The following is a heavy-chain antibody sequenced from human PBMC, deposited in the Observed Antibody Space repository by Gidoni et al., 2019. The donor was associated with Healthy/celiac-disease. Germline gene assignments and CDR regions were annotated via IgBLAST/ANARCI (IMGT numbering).Heavy chain of an antibody. Sequence: QVQLQESGPALVQPSETLSLTCTVSAGSILSYYWRWIRQTPGKGLEWIGYIYYSGSTNYNPSLKSRVTISVDTSKNQFSLKLSSVTAADTAVYYCARVVVVTASYWYFDLWGRGTLVTVSS. CDR3: ARVVVVTASYWYFDL. V-gene: IGHV4-59*01. D-gene: IGHD2-21*02. CDR2: IYYSGST. CDR1: AGSILSYY. J-gene: IGHJ2*01.